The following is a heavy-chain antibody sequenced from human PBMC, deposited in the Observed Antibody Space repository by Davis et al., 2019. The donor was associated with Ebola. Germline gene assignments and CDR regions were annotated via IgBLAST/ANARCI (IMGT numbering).Heavy chain of an antibody. CDR3: ARAQFPTTSDH. V-gene: IGHV1-18*04. CDR1: GYTFTSYG. J-gene: IGHJ4*02. CDR2: INPHNGNT. Sequence: ASVKVSCKASGYTFTSYGISWVRQAPGQGLEWMGWINPHNGNTNYAQNVQGRVTMATDTSTSTAYMEVGSLRSDDTAVYYCARAQFPTTSDHWGQGTLVTVSS. D-gene: IGHD1-1*01.